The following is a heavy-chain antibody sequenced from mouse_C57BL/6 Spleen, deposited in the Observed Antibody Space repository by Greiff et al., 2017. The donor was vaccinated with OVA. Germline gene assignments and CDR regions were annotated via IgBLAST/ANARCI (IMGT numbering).Heavy chain of an antibody. Sequence: VQLQQPGAELVKPGASVKMSCKASGYTFPSYWITWVKQRPGQGLEWIGDIYPGSGSTNYNEKFKSKATLTVDTSSSTAYMQLSSLTSEDSAVYYCARDDYDEGYAMDYWGQGTSVTVSS. CDR1: GYTFPSYW. J-gene: IGHJ4*01. D-gene: IGHD2-4*01. CDR3: ARDDYDEGYAMDY. CDR2: IYPGSGST. V-gene: IGHV1-55*01.